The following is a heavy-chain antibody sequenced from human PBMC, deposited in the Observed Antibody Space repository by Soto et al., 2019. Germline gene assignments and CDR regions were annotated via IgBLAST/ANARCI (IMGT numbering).Heavy chain of an antibody. J-gene: IGHJ4*02. V-gene: IGHV3-23*01. CDR3: SRRTSGWYFDY. Sequence: GGSLRLSCAASGFIFSSYAMSWVRQAPGKGLEWVSVISGSGGSTYYADSVKGRFTISRDNSKNTLYLQMNSLRAKDTAVYYCSRRTSGWYFDYWSQGTLVTVSS. D-gene: IGHD6-19*01. CDR2: ISGSGGST. CDR1: GFIFSSYA.